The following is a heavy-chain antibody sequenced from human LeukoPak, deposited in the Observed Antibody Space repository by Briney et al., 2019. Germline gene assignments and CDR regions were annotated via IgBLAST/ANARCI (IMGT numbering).Heavy chain of an antibody. D-gene: IGHD1-26*01. V-gene: IGHV4-39*07. CDR3: ARLSGSSARIDY. Sequence: SETLSLTCTVSGGSISSSSYYWGWIRQPPGKGLEWIGSIYYSGSTYYNPSLKSRVTISVDTSKNQFSLKLSSVTAADTAVYYCARLSGSSARIDYWGQGTLVTVSS. J-gene: IGHJ4*02. CDR1: GGSISSSSYY. CDR2: IYYSGST.